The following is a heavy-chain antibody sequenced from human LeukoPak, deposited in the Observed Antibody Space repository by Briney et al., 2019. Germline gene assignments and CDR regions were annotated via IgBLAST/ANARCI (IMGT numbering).Heavy chain of an antibody. CDR3: ARWGNSGYASGYFDY. CDR2: IYYSGST. D-gene: IGHD5-12*01. CDR1: GDSISSGGNY. J-gene: IGHJ4*02. V-gene: IGHV4-31*03. Sequence: SETLSLTYTVSGDSISSGGNYWSWLRQHPGKGLEWIGYIYYSGSTYYNPSLKSRLTISVDTSKNQFSLKLSSVTAADTAVYYCARWGNSGYASGYFDYWGQGTLVTVSS.